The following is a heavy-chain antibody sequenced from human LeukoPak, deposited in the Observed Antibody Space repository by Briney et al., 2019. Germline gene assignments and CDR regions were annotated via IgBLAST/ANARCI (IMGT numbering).Heavy chain of an antibody. Sequence: GGSLRLSRAASGFTFSSYSMNWVRQAPGKGLEWVSSISSSSSYIYYADSVKGRFTISRDNAKNSLYLQMNSLRAEDTAVYYCARQGEYDILTGYYRGYFDYWGQGTLVTVSS. CDR1: GFTFSSYS. D-gene: IGHD3-9*01. CDR3: ARQGEYDILTGYYRGYFDY. J-gene: IGHJ4*02. CDR2: ISSSSSYI. V-gene: IGHV3-21*01.